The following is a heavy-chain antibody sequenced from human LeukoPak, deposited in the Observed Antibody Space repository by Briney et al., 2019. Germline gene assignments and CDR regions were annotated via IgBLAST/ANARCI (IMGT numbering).Heavy chain of an antibody. CDR1: GDSVIGYY. V-gene: IGHV4-59*02. CDR2: IYKIGTT. CDR3: VIGVGWQPDY. Sequence: SETLSLTCTVFGDSVIGYYLNWVRQPPGKGLEWIGHIYKIGTTNYNPSLKSRLTISADTSKNQFSLELRSVTAADTAVYYCVIGVGWQPDYWGQGALVPVSS. D-gene: IGHD2-15*01. J-gene: IGHJ4*02.